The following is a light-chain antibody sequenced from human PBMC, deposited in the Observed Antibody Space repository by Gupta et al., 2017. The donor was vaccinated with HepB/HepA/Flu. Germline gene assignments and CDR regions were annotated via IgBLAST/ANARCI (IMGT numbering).Light chain of an antibody. CDR2: KAS. J-gene: IGKJ1*01. V-gene: IGKV1-5*03. CDR1: QSINNW. Sequence: DIQMTQSPSTLSAPVGDRATITGRASQSINNWLAWYQQKPGKAPNLLIYKASSLESGVPSRFSGSGSGTEFTLTISSLQPEDFATYYCQQFINYPRTFGQGTKVEIK. CDR3: QQFINYPRT.